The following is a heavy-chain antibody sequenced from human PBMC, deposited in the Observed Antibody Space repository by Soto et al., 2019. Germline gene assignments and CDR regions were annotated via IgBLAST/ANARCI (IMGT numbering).Heavy chain of an antibody. CDR3: ARVVTARWYFDY. CDR1: GGSFSGYY. Sequence: QVQLQQWGAGLLKPSETLSLTCAVYGGSFSGYYWSWIRQPPGKGLEWIGEINHSGSTNHNPSLKSRVTISVDTSKNQFSLKLSSVTAADTAVYYCARVVTARWYFDYWGQGTLVTVSS. V-gene: IGHV4-34*01. J-gene: IGHJ4*02. CDR2: INHSGST. D-gene: IGHD2-21*02.